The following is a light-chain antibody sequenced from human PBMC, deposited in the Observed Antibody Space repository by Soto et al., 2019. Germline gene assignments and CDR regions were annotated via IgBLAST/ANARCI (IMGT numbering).Light chain of an antibody. CDR1: SGDVGNYDL. Sequence: QSALTQPASVSGSPGQSITISCSGSSGDVGNYDLVSWYQQIPGKAPQLMIFEVSRRPSRVSDRFSGSKSGNTASLTISGLQAEDDGDFYCCSYAGNGAWVFGGGTKVTVL. CDR3: CSYAGNGAWV. V-gene: IGLV2-23*02. CDR2: EVS. J-gene: IGLJ3*02.